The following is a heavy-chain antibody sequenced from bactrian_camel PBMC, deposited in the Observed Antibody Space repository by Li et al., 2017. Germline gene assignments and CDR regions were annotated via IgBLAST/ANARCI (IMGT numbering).Heavy chain of an antibody. CDR1: GLTWSTYS. CDR3: ARDAYFHSSPPPDCQHSAYNY. Sequence: VQLVESGGGSVQSGGSLRLSCAASGLTWSTYSMGWFRQAPGKEREVVAALVPSGGRPQYADSVKGRFTISYEIPNDTMYLQMNSLKPEDTAMYYCARDAYFHSSPPPDCQHSAYNYWGQGTQVTVS. J-gene: IGHJ4*01. CDR2: LVPSGGRP. D-gene: IGHD1*01. V-gene: IGHV3S59*01.